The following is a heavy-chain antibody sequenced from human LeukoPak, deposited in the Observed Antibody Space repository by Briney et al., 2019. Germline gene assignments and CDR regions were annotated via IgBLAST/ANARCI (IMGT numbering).Heavy chain of an antibody. Sequence: GGSLRLSCAASGFTFDDYGMSWVRQAPGKGLEWVSGINWNGGSTGHADSVKGRFTISRDNAKNSLYLQMNSLRAEDTALYYCARDPPTGYSSGWHFDYWGQGTLVTVSS. J-gene: IGHJ4*02. CDR1: GFTFDDYG. D-gene: IGHD6-19*01. CDR3: ARDPPTGYSSGWHFDY. V-gene: IGHV3-20*04. CDR2: INWNGGST.